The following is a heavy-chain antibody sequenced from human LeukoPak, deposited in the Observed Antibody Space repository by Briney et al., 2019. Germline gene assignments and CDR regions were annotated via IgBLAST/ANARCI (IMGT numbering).Heavy chain of an antibody. D-gene: IGHD1-1*01. CDR2: INSDGSST. Sequence: GGSLRLSCAASGFTFSSYWMHWVRQAPGKGLVWVSRINSDGSSTSYADSVKGRFTISRDNAKNTLFLQMNSLRAEDTAVYYCARRGTGHGMDVWGQGTTVIVSS. CDR1: GFTFSSYW. J-gene: IGHJ6*02. CDR3: ARRGTGHGMDV. V-gene: IGHV3-74*01.